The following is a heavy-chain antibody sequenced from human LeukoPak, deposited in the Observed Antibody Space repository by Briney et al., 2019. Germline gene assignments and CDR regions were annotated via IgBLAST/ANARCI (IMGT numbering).Heavy chain of an antibody. J-gene: IGHJ5*02. D-gene: IGHD6-13*01. CDR2: INPNSGGT. CDR3: ARGQGSNSSSWYTQLRSNWFDP. V-gene: IGHV1-2*02. CDR1: GYTFTGYY. Sequence: ASVKVSCKASGYTFTGYYMHWVRQAPGQGLEWMGWINPNSGGTNYAQKFQGRVTMTRDTSISTAYMELSRLRSDDTAVYYCARGQGSNSSSWYTQLRSNWFDPWGQGTLVTVSS.